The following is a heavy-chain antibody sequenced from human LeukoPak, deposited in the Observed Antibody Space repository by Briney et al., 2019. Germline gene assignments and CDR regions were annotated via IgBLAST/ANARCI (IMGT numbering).Heavy chain of an antibody. D-gene: IGHD3-16*01. CDR2: FDPEDGET. V-gene: IGHV1-24*01. CDR3: ATGLFGSFDY. Sequence: APVTVSCKVSGYTLTELSMHWVRQAPGKGLEWMGGFDPEDGETIYAQKFQGRVTMTEDTSTDTAYMELSSLRSEDTAVYYCATGLFGSFDYWGQGTLVTVSS. J-gene: IGHJ4*02. CDR1: GYTLTELS.